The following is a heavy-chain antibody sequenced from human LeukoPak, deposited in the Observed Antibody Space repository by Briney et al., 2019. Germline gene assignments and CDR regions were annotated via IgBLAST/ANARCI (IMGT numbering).Heavy chain of an antibody. J-gene: IGHJ4*02. D-gene: IGHD3-22*01. CDR2: INPSGGST. V-gene: IGHV1-46*01. Sequence: ASVKVSCKASGYTFTSYYMHWVRQAPGQGLEWMGIINPSGGSTSYAQKFQGRVTMTRDMSTSTVYMELSSLRSEDTAVYYCAGDRSPIYDSSGYRSSYFDYWGQGTLVTVSS. CDR3: AGDRSPIYDSSGYRSSYFDY. CDR1: GYTFTSYY.